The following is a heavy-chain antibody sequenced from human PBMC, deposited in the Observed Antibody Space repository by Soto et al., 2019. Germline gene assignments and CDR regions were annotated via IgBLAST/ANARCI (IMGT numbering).Heavy chain of an antibody. J-gene: IGHJ4*02. CDR3: ATPGLGTGRYFFHD. D-gene: IGHD2-8*02. Sequence: SVKVSCKASGGTFSSYAISWVRQAPGQGLEWMGGIIPIFGTANYAQKFQGRVTITADESTSTAYMELSSLRSEDTAVYYCATPGLGTGRYFFHDWGQGTLVTVSS. CDR1: GGTFSSYA. CDR2: IIPIFGTA. V-gene: IGHV1-69*13.